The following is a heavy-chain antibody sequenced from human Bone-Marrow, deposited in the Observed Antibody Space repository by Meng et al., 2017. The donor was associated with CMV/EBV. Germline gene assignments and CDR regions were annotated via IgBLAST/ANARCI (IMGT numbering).Heavy chain of an antibody. D-gene: IGHD3-3*01. CDR1: GFTFSNYA. V-gene: IGHV3-11*04. Sequence: GGSLRLSCAASGFTFSNYAMSWVRQAPGKGLEWVSYISTRGTMIYYADSVKGRFTISRDNARNSVFLQMSSLTVEDTAVYYCARDPAKGGDFWSGLTYFYYGMDVWGQGTTVTVSS. CDR3: ARDPAKGGDFWSGLTYFYYGMDV. CDR2: ISTRGTMI. J-gene: IGHJ6*02.